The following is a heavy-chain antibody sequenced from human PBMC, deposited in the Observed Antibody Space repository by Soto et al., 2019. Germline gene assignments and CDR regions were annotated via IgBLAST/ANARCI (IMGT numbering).Heavy chain of an antibody. J-gene: IGHJ6*02. CDR1: GFTFSKYA. CDR3: AKGLWAGTTTPYYYGMDV. D-gene: IGHD1-1*01. CDR2: ISGSGYST. V-gene: IGHV3-23*01. Sequence: EVQLLESGGGSVKPGGSLRLSCAASGFTFSKYAMSWVRQAPGKGLEWVSAISGSGYSTYYADSVKARFTISRDYSKNTLYLQMNSLGAEDTAVYPCAKGLWAGTTTPYYYGMDVWGQGITVTVSS.